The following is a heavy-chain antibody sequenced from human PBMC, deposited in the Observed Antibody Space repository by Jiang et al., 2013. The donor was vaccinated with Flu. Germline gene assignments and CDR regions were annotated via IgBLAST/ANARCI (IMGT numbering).Heavy chain of an antibody. Sequence: GLVKPSETLSLTCTVSGGSISSYYWSWIRQPAGKGLEWIGRIYTSGSTNYNPSLKSRVTMSVDTSKNQFSLKLSSVTAADTAVYYCARDRGRDILTGYHDPNWFDPWGQGTLVTVSS. CDR1: GGSISSYY. CDR2: IYTSGST. V-gene: IGHV4-4*07. CDR3: ARDRGRDILTGYHDPNWFDP. J-gene: IGHJ5*02. D-gene: IGHD3-9*01.